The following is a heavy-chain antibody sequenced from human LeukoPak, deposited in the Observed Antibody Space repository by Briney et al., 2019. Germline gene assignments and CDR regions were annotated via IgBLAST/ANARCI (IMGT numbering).Heavy chain of an antibody. CDR3: ANMIYSSSWYVGLFDY. D-gene: IGHD6-13*01. V-gene: IGHV1-46*01. Sequence: ASVKVSCKASGYTFTSYYMHWVRQAPGQGLEWMGIINPCGGSTSYAQKFQGRVTMTRDMSTSTVYMELSSLRSEDTAVYYCANMIYSSSWYVGLFDYWGQGTLVTVSS. CDR2: INPCGGST. J-gene: IGHJ4*02. CDR1: GYTFTSYY.